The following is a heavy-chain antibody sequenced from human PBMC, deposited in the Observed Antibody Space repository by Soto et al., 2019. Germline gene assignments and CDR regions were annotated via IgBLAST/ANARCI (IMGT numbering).Heavy chain of an antibody. CDR3: ARADYATGSYYPDY. J-gene: IGHJ4*02. D-gene: IGHD3-10*01. CDR2: ISNSGRT. CDR1: GGSVRRGNYY. V-gene: IGHV4-31*03. Sequence: QVQLQESGPGLVKPSQTLSLTCTVSGGSVRRGNYYLSWIRQFPGKGLEWIGYISNSGRTHYNPSLMSRITILVDTSKTQFFLELRSVTAADTALYYCARADYATGSYYPDYWGQGTLVTVSS.